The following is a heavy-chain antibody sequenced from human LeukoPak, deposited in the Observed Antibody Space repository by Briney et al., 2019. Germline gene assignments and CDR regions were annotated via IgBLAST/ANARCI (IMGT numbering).Heavy chain of an antibody. J-gene: IGHJ4*02. CDR3: ARAPEFSRGWLLVC. Sequence: SETLSLTCSVSGGSLSSYYGSWIRKSAGKGLEWIGRIHTSGSTNYNSSLKGRVTMSVDTSKNQFSLKVSFVSAADTGVYYCARAPEFSRGWLLVCCGQGSLVTVSS. V-gene: IGHV4-4*07. CDR1: GGSLSSYY. D-gene: IGHD6-19*01. CDR2: IHTSGST.